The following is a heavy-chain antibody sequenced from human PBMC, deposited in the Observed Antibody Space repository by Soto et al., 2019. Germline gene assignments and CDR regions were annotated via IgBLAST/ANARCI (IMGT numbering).Heavy chain of an antibody. CDR3: ARVRIVAGRTLGHYYFYGMDV. CDR1: GGSFSGYY. CDR2: INHSGST. J-gene: IGHJ6*02. V-gene: IGHV4-34*01. D-gene: IGHD1-26*01. Sequence: PSETLSLTCAVYGGSFSGYYWSWIRQPPGKGLEWIGEINHSGSTNYNPSLKSRVTISVDTSKNQFSLKLSSVTAADTAVYYCARVRIVAGRTLGHYYFYGMDVWGHGTTVTVSS.